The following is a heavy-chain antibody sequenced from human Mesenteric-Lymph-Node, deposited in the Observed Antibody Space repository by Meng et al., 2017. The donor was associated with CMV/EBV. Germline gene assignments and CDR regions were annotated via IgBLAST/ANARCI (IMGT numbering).Heavy chain of an antibody. CDR2: IYSGGTNT. CDR3: AKDLYSDILIGYWSVWDS. Sequence: GGSLRLSCAASGFTFSSYAMSWVRQAPGKGLEWVSVIYSGGTNTYYADSVKGRFSISRDNSKNTLYLQMNSLRAEDTAVYYCAKDLYSDILIGYWSVWDSWGQGTLVTVSS. V-gene: IGHV3-23*03. J-gene: IGHJ4*02. CDR1: GFTFSSYA. D-gene: IGHD3-9*01.